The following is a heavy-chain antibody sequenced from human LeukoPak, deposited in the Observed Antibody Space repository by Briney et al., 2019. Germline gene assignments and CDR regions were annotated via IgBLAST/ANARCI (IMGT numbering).Heavy chain of an antibody. V-gene: IGHV1-2*06. D-gene: IGHD5-24*01. CDR1: GYTFTGYY. Sequence: GESLKISCKGSGYTFTGYYMHWVRQAPGQGLEWMGRINPNSGGTNYAQKFQGRVTMTRDTSISTAYMELSRLRSDDTAVYYCARGAERWLQFRTDAFDIWGQGTMVTVSS. J-gene: IGHJ3*02. CDR2: INPNSGGT. CDR3: ARGAERWLQFRTDAFDI.